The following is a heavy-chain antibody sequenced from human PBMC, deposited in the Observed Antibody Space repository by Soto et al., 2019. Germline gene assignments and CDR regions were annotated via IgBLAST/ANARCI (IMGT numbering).Heavy chain of an antibody. CDR2: IIPIFGTA. D-gene: IGHD6-13*01. Sequence: QVQLVQSGAEVKKPGSSVKVSCKASGGTFSSYAISWVRQAPGQGLEWMGGIIPIFGTANYAQKFQGRVTFTADESPTTSYMELSSLRSEVTAVYYCAGVGMAAAGTYYYYGMDVWGQGTTVTVSS. CDR3: AGVGMAAAGTYYYYGMDV. J-gene: IGHJ6*02. V-gene: IGHV1-69*01. CDR1: GGTFSSYA.